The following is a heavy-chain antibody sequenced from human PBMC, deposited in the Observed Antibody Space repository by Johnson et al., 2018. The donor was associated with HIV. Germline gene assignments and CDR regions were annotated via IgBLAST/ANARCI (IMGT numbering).Heavy chain of an antibody. V-gene: IGHV3-30-3*01. CDR1: GFTVSSNY. CDR2: ISYDGSNK. D-gene: IGHD3-9*01. Sequence: QVQLVESGGGVVRPGGSLRLSCAASGFTVSSNYMSWVRQAPGKGLEWVAVISYDGSNKYYADSVKGRLTISRDNSKNTLYLQMNSLRVEDTAVYYCARDGRDLVTRGSFDVWGQGTVVTVSS. J-gene: IGHJ3*01. CDR3: ARDGRDLVTRGSFDV.